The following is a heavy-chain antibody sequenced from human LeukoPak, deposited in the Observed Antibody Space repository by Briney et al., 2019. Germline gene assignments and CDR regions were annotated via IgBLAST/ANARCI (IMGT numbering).Heavy chain of an antibody. D-gene: IGHD3-22*01. V-gene: IGHV3-9*01. CDR2: ISWNSGSI. CDR3: ARGLTYYYDSSGYSDY. Sequence: GGSLRLSCAASGFTFDDYAMHWVRQAPGKGLEWVSGISWNSGSIGYADSVKGRFTISRDNAKNTLYLQMNSLRAEDTAVYYCARGLTYYYDSSGYSDYWGQGTLVTVSS. J-gene: IGHJ4*02. CDR1: GFTFDDYA.